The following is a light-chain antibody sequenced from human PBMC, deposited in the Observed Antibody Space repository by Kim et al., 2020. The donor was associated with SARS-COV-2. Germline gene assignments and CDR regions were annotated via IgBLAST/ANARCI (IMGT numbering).Light chain of an antibody. V-gene: IGLV3-21*04. CDR2: YDR. Sequence: SYELTQPPSVSVAPGKTASITCGGNNIGTKSVHWYQQKPGQAPVVVIYYDRDRPSGIPERFSGSNSGNTATLTISRVEAGDEADYYCQVWDSSSDHPLVVFGVGTQLTVL. CDR3: QVWDSSSDHPLVV. J-gene: IGLJ2*01. CDR1: NIGTKS.